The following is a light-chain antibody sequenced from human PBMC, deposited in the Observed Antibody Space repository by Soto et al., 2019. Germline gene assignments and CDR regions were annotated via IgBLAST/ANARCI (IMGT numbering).Light chain of an antibody. J-gene: IGKJ1*01. V-gene: IGKV3-20*01. CDR2: GAV. CDR3: QQYGSSQWT. Sequence: EIVLTQSPGTLSLSPGERATLSCRVSQRVGSRYLAWYQQKPGQAPRLLIHGAVSRATGIPDRFSGSGSETDFTLTIGRLEPEDFAVYYCQQYGSSQWTFGQGTKVEV. CDR1: QRVGSRY.